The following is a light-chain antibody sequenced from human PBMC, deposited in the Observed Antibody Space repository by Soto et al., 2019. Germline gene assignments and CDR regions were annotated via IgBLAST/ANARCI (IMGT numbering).Light chain of an antibody. CDR2: DAS. CDR3: QQYDKYST. V-gene: IGKV1-5*01. J-gene: IGKJ1*01. Sequence: DIQMTQSPSTLSASVGDTVTITCRASQTISVSLAWYQQKPGKAPNLLIYDASPLQGGVPSRFSGSGSGTEFTLTVTSLQPEDFATYFCQQYDKYSTFGHGTKVDIK. CDR1: QTISVS.